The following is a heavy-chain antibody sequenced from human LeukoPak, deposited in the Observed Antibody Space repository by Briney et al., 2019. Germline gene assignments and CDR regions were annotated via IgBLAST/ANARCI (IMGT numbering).Heavy chain of an antibody. CDR2: INTGGDGT. Sequence: GSLRLSCAASGFTFSGYAMSWVRQAPGKGLEWVSAINTGGDGTFYADSVKGRFTISRDNSMNTQYLQMNSLRAEDTAVYYCARDPYYAESGNPWGQGTLVTVSS. V-gene: IGHV3-23*01. CDR1: GFTFSGYA. CDR3: ARDPYYAESGNP. J-gene: IGHJ5*02. D-gene: IGHD3-3*01.